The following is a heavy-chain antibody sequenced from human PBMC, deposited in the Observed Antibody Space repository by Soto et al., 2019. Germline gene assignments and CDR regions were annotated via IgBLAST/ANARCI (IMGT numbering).Heavy chain of an antibody. CDR3: ASRSSGCYFGY. V-gene: IGHV3-23*01. CDR1: GFTFSSYA. D-gene: IGHD6-19*01. Sequence: EVQLLESGGGLVQPGWSLRLSCAASGFTFSSYAMNWVRQGPGKGLEWVSVISGSGGSTNYADSVKGRLTISRDNSKNTLYLQMNSFKAEDTAVYYCASRSSGCYFGYWGQGTLVTVSS. J-gene: IGHJ4*02. CDR2: ISGSGGST.